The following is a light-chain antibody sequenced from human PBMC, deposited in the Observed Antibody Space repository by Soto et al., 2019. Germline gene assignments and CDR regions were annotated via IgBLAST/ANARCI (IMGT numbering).Light chain of an antibody. CDR1: SSDVGGYNY. CDR3: SSYTSSRTYVV. V-gene: IGLV2-14*01. CDR2: EVS. Sequence: QSALTQPASVSGSPGKSITISCTGTSSDVGGYNYVSWYQQHPGKAPKFMIYEVSNRPSGVSNRFSGSKSGNTASLTISGLQAEDEADYYCSSYTSSRTYVVFGGGTKLTVL. J-gene: IGLJ2*01.